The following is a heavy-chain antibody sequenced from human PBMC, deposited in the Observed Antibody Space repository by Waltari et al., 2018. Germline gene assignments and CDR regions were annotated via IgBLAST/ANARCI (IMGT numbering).Heavy chain of an antibody. Sequence: QVQLQQWGAGLLKPSETLSLTCAVYGGSFSGYYWSWIRQPPGKGLEWIGEINHSGSTNYNPSLKSRVTISVDTSKNQFSLKLSSGTAADTAVYYCARALLVQKGRKGSGWYRSGMDVWGQGTTVTVSS. V-gene: IGHV4-34*01. CDR1: GGSFSGYY. J-gene: IGHJ6*02. CDR3: ARALLVQKGRKGSGWYRSGMDV. D-gene: IGHD6-19*01. CDR2: INHSGST.